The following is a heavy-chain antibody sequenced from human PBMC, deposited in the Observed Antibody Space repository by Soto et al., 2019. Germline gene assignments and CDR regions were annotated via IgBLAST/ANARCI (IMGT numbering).Heavy chain of an antibody. D-gene: IGHD4-17*01. V-gene: IGHV4-34*01. CDR1: GGSFSGYY. Sequence: NPSETLSLTCAVYGGSFSGYYWSWIRQPPGKGLEWIGEINHSGSTNYNPSLKSRVTISVDTSKNQFSLKLSSVTAADTAVYYCARFTYGDFGFDYWGQGTLVTVSS. CDR2: INHSGST. CDR3: ARFTYGDFGFDY. J-gene: IGHJ4*02.